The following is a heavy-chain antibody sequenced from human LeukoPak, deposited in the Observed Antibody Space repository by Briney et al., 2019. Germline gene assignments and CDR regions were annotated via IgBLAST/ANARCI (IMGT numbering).Heavy chain of an antibody. CDR2: ISYDGNIK. Sequence: GTSLRLSCAASGFSFSSYNFHWVRQAPGKGLQWLGFISYDGNIKYEDSVKGRFTISRDNSKNTLYLQMNSLRAEDTAVYYCARDTSAFLTGYYYMDVRGKGTTVTVSS. CDR3: ARDTSAFLTGYYYMDV. D-gene: IGHD2-2*01. V-gene: IGHV3-30*03. CDR1: GFSFSSYN. J-gene: IGHJ6*03.